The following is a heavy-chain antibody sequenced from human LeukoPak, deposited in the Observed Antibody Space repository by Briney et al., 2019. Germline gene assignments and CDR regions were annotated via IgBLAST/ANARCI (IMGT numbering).Heavy chain of an antibody. CDR2: ISSGSSYI. J-gene: IGHJ4*02. CDR3: ASNGGDSGYFDY. Sequence: GGSLRLSCAASGFTFSSYEMNWVRQAPGKGLEWVSSISSGSSYIYYADSVKGRFTISRDNSKNTLYVQMNSLRAEDTAVYYCASNGGDSGYFDYWGQGTLVTVSS. D-gene: IGHD4-23*01. V-gene: IGHV3-21*01. CDR1: GFTFSSYE.